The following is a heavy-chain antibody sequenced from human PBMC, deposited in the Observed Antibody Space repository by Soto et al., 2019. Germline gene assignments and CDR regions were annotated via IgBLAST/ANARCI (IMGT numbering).Heavy chain of an antibody. CDR2: IYYSWST. J-gene: IGHJ3*02. D-gene: IGHD3-22*01. Sequence: PSETLSLTCTVSAGSISSGGYYLSWIRQHPGKGLEWIGYIYYSWSTDYNPSLKSRVTISVDTSKNQFSLKLSSVTAADTAVYYCARVANYYDSSGYHDAFDICGQGTMVTVSS. CDR1: AGSISSGGYY. V-gene: IGHV4-31*03. CDR3: ARVANYYDSSGYHDAFDI.